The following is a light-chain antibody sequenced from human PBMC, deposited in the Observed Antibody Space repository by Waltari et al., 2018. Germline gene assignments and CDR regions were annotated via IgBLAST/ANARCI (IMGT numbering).Light chain of an antibody. CDR2: DVT. CDR3: SSFTSGTTTVV. V-gene: IGLV2-14*03. J-gene: IGLJ2*01. CDR1: RSAVGGCNT. Sequence: QSALTQPASVSGSPGQSITISCPATRSAVGGCNTVSWYQPHPGKGPKLLIYDVTERPSGVSDRFSGSKSGNTASLTISGLQAEDEASYYCSSFTSGTTTVVFGGGTKLTVL.